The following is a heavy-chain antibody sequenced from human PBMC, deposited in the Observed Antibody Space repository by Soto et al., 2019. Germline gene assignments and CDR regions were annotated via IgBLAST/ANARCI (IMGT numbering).Heavy chain of an antibody. J-gene: IGHJ4*02. V-gene: IGHV1-69*13. Sequence: SVKVSCKASGGTFSSYAISWVRQAPGQGLEWMGGIIPIFGTANYAQKFQGRVTITADESTSTAYMELSSLRSEDTAVYYCARSPSFDYYDSSGYNNFDYWGQGTLVTVSS. CDR3: ARSPSFDYYDSSGYNNFDY. CDR1: GGTFSSYA. CDR2: IIPIFGTA. D-gene: IGHD3-22*01.